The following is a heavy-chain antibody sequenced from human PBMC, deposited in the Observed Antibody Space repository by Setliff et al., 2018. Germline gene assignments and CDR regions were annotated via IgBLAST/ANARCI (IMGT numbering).Heavy chain of an antibody. Sequence: VASVKVSCKAFGYTFNDYYIHWVRQTPGQGLEWMGRINPSSGGTNYAQKFQGRVTMTSDSSISTAYMELSGLRSDDTAVYFCARDQGHGITAAGPDFWGQGTRVTSPQ. CDR3: ARDQGHGITAAGPDF. D-gene: IGHD6-13*01. V-gene: IGHV1-2*06. CDR1: GYTFNDYY. CDR2: INPSSGGT. J-gene: IGHJ4*02.